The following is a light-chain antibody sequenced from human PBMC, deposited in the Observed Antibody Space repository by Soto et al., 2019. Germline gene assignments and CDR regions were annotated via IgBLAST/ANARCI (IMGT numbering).Light chain of an antibody. V-gene: IGLV2-23*01. J-gene: IGLJ2*01. Sequence: QSALTQPASVSGSPGQSITISCTGTSSDVGSYNLVSWYQQHPGKAPKLMIYEGSKRPSGVSNRFSGSKSGNTASLTISGLQAEDEAGYYCCSYAGSLVVFGGGTQLTVL. CDR3: CSYAGSLVV. CDR1: SSDVGSYNL. CDR2: EGS.